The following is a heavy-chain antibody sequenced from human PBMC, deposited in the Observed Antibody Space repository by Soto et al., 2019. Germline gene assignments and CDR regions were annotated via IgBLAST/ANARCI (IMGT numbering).Heavy chain of an antibody. CDR2: MYPGDSDT. Sequence: GDSLKISCKGSGYSFAGYWITWVRQKPGKGLEWVGIMYPGDSDTRYNPSLQGHVTLSVDVTVSTAFLQWRSLETSDTGMYFCARLPRDCNKTSCYYADHWGQGMLVTVSS. V-gene: IGHV5-51*01. CDR1: GYSFAGYW. J-gene: IGHJ4*02. D-gene: IGHD3-3*01. CDR3: ARLPRDCNKTSCYYADH.